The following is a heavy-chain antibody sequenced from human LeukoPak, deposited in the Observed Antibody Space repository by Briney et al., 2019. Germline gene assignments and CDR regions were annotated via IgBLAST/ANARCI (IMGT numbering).Heavy chain of an antibody. CDR2: INPNSGGT. J-gene: IGHJ5*02. Sequence: ASVKVSCKASGYTFTGYYMHWVRQAPGQGLEWMGLINPNSGGTNYAQKFQGRVTMTRDTSISTAYMELSRLRSDDTAVYYCARGTFDYGDYSNWFDPWGQGTLVTVSS. CDR1: GYTFTGYY. D-gene: IGHD4-17*01. V-gene: IGHV1-2*02. CDR3: ARGTFDYGDYSNWFDP.